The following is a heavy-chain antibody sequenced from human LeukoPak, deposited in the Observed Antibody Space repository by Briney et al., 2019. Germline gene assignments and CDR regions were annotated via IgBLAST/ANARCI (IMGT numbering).Heavy chain of an antibody. CDR3: AKVPGGHYYDSRSQGYFDY. J-gene: IGHJ4*02. V-gene: IGHV3-38-3*01. Sequence: GGSLRLSCAASGFTVSSNEMSWVRQAPGKGLEWVSSMSGGSTYYADSRKGRFTISRDNSKNTLYLQMNSLRAEDTAVYYCAKVPGGHYYDSRSQGYFDYWGQGTLVTVSS. CDR1: GFTVSSNE. CDR2: MSGGST. D-gene: IGHD3-22*01.